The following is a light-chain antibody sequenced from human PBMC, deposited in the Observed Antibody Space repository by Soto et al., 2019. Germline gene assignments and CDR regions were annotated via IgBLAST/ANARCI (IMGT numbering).Light chain of an antibody. V-gene: IGKV3-11*01. CDR3: QHYNSYSEA. Sequence: EIVLTQSPATLSLSPGERATLSCRASQSISSYLAWYQQKPGQAPRLLMYDTSYRATGIPARFSGSGSGTDFTLTISSLQPDDFATYYCQHYNSYSEAFGQGTKVDNK. CDR1: QSISSY. CDR2: DTS. J-gene: IGKJ1*01.